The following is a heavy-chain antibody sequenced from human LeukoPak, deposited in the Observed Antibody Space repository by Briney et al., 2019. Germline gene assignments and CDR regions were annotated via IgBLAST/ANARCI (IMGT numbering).Heavy chain of an antibody. CDR3: VRDSDGGSHIVDY. J-gene: IGHJ4*02. CDR1: GFTFSSYW. V-gene: IGHV3-7*03. Sequence: GGSLRLSCAASGFTFSSYWMSWVRQAPGKGLEWVANIKQDGSEKYYVDSVKGRFTISRDNAKNSLYLQMNSLRAEDTAVYYCVRDSDGGSHIVDYWGQGTLVTVSS. D-gene: IGHD2-15*01. CDR2: IKQDGSEK.